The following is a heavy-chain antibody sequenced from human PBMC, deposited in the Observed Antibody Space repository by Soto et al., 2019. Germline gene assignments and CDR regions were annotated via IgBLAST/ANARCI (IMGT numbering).Heavy chain of an antibody. CDR2: ISSSSSYI. CDR3: ARVDVQSGYYTPDAFDI. J-gene: IGHJ3*02. Sequence: PGGSLRLSCAASGFTFSSYSMNWVRQAPGKGLEWVSSISSSSSYIYYADSVKGRFTISRDNAKNSLYLQMNSLRAEDTAVYYCARVDVQSGYYTPDAFDIWGQGTMVTVSS. D-gene: IGHD3-3*01. CDR1: GFTFSSYS. V-gene: IGHV3-21*01.